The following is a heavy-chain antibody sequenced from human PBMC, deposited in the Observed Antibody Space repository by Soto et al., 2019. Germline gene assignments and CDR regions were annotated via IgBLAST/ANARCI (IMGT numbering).Heavy chain of an antibody. V-gene: IGHV4-31*02. Sequence: PSETLSLTCTVSGGSISSGGYYWSWIRQHPGKGLEWIGYIYYSGSTYYNPSLKSRVTISEDTSKNQFSLKLSSVTAADTAVYYCARGRISKIYYYGSGSLFDYWGQGTLVTVSS. CDR1: GGSISSGGYY. D-gene: IGHD3-10*01. CDR2: IYYSGST. CDR3: ARGRISKIYYYGSGSLFDY. J-gene: IGHJ4*02.